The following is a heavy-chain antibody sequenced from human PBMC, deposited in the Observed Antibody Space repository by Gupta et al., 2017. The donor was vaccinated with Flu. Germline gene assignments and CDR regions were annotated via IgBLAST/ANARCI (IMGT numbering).Heavy chain of an antibody. D-gene: IGHD1-7*01. Sequence: QVQLVESGGGVVQPGRSLRLSCAASGFTFSSYGMHWVRQAPGKGLEWVAVIWYDGSNKYYADSVKGRFTISRDNSKNTLYLQMNSLRAEDTTVYYCAREELTAGGITGTTQVTEKSFDYWGQGTLVTVSS. CDR2: IWYDGSNK. J-gene: IGHJ4*02. CDR3: AREELTAGGITGTTQVTEKSFDY. V-gene: IGHV3-33*01. CDR1: GFTFSSYG.